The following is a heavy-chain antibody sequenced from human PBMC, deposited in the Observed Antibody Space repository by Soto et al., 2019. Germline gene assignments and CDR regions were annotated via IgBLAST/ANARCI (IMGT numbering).Heavy chain of an antibody. V-gene: IGHV4-59*01. CDR2: IYSSGST. CDR1: GGSISSYY. D-gene: IGHD5-18*01. Sequence: PSETLSLTCTVSGGSISSYYWSWIRQAPGKGLEWIGYIYSSGSTHYNPSLQSRVTISADTSKNQVSLKVRSVTAADTAVYYCARDHPHSYGVYYFDYWGQGTPVTVSS. CDR3: ARDHPHSYGVYYFDY. J-gene: IGHJ4*02.